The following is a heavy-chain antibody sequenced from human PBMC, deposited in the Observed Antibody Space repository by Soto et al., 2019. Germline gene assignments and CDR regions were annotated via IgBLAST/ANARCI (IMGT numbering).Heavy chain of an antibody. D-gene: IGHD3-3*01. V-gene: IGHV1-3*01. CDR2: INAGNGNT. J-gene: IGHJ4*02. CDR3: ARDLDDYDFWRGFDY. Sequence: GASVKVSCKASGYTFTSYAMHWVRQAPGQRLEWMGWINAGNGNTKYSQKFQGRVTITRDTSASTAYMELSSLRSEDTAVYYCARDLDDYDFWRGFDYWGQGTLVTVSS. CDR1: GYTFTSYA.